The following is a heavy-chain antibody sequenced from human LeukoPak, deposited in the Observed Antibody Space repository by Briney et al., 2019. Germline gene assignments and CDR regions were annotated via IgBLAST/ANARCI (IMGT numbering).Heavy chain of an antibody. Sequence: PSETLSLTCTVSGGSISSGDYYWRWIRQPPGKGLDWVGYTYYSGSTYYNPSLKRRVNISVDTSKNKSSLKLSSVTAADTAVYYCARVRDFWRGYLFVRTGFDPWGQRTLVTVSS. CDR3: ARVRDFWRGYLFVRTGFDP. J-gene: IGHJ5*02. V-gene: IGHV4-30-4*08. CDR1: GGSISSGDYY. D-gene: IGHD3-3*01. CDR2: TYYSGST.